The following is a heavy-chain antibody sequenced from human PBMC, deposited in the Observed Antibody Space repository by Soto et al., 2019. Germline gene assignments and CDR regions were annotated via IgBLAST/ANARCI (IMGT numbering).Heavy chain of an antibody. CDR1: GGSITSSGYY. CDR3: ARGGGSTKVDY. J-gene: IGHJ4*02. CDR2: TSNSGST. D-gene: IGHD2-2*01. V-gene: IGHV4-31*03. Sequence: QVQLQESGPGLVKPSQTLSLTCTVSGGSITSSGYYWSWIRQYPGEGLEWIGFTSNSGSTSYNPSLMIRVTISVDTSSNQFSLNLKSVTAADTAVYYCARGGGSTKVDYWGQGTLVTVSP.